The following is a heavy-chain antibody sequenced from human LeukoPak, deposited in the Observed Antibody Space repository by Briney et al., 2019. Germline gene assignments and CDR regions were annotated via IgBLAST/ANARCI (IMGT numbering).Heavy chain of an antibody. CDR2: ISGSGGST. V-gene: IGHV3-23*01. D-gene: IGHD4-17*01. Sequence: PGGSLRLSCAASGFTFSSYAMSWVRQAPGKGLEWVSAISGSGGSTYYADSVKGRSTISRDNSKNTLYLQMNSLRAEDTAVYYCAYLGTTVTTPLRLPTSPGGQGTLVTVSS. CDR3: AYLGTTVTTPLRLPTSP. J-gene: IGHJ4*02. CDR1: GFTFSSYA.